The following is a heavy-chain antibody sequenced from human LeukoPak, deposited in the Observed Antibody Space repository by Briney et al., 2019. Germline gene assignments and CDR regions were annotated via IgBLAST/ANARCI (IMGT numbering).Heavy chain of an antibody. CDR1: GVSFSTYD. CDR2: IHYDGSTK. V-gene: IGHV3-30*02. CDR3: ARKGLYSSGWPTYYFDY. D-gene: IGHD6-19*01. Sequence: GGSLRLSCAASGVSFSTYDMHWVRQAPGKGLEWVAAIHYDGSTKYYADSVKGRFTISRDTSKNKLYLQMNSMRAEDAAVYYCARKGLYSSGWPTYYFDYWGQGT. J-gene: IGHJ4*02.